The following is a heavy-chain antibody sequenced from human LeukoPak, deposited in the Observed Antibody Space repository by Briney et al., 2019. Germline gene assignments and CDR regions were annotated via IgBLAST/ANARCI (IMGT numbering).Heavy chain of an antibody. Sequence: GGSLRLSCAASGLTFSNYAMSWVRQAPGKGLEWVSGISGSGGSTYYADSVKGRFTISRDNSKNTLYLQMNSLRVEDTAVYYCAKNRWAARIIIDAFDIWGQGTMVTVSS. D-gene: IGHD6-6*01. CDR2: ISGSGGST. CDR1: GLTFSNYA. CDR3: AKNRWAARIIIDAFDI. J-gene: IGHJ3*02. V-gene: IGHV3-23*01.